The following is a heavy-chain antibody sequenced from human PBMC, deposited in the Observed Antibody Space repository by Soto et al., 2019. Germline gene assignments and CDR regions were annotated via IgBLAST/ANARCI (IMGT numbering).Heavy chain of an antibody. Sequence: GGSLRLSCAASGFTFSSYSMNWVRQAPGKGLEWVSSISSSSSYIYYADSVKGRFTISRDNAKNSLYLQMNSLRAEDTAVYYCARLISKLELDAFDIWGQGTMVTVSS. V-gene: IGHV3-21*01. J-gene: IGHJ3*02. CDR2: ISSSSSYI. D-gene: IGHD1-1*01. CDR3: ARLISKLELDAFDI. CDR1: GFTFSSYS.